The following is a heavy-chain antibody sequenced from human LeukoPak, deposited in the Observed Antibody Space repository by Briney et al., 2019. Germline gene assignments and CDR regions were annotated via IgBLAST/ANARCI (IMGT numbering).Heavy chain of an antibody. CDR3: ARDRVGDYYYMDV. V-gene: IGHV3-30*02. D-gene: IGHD5/OR15-5a*01. Sequence: GGSLRLSCAASGFTFSSYGMHWVRQAPGKGLEWVAFIRYDGSNNYYAASVKGRFTISRDNSKNTVYLQMNSLRAEDTAVYYCARDRVGDYYYMDVWGKGTTVTVSS. CDR2: IRYDGSNN. J-gene: IGHJ6*03. CDR1: GFTFSSYG.